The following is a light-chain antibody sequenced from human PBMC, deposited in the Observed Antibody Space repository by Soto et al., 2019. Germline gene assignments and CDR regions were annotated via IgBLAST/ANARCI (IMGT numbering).Light chain of an antibody. V-gene: IGLV1-40*01. Sequence: QSVLTQPPSVSGAPGQRVSISCTGGRSNIGAGYDVQWYQQFPGTAPKLLIFDNNDRPSGVPDRFSGSKSGTSASLAITGLQADDEADYFCQSYDSDLSVVLFGGGTKLTVL. J-gene: IGLJ2*01. CDR2: DNN. CDR1: RSNIGAGYD. CDR3: QSYDSDLSVVL.